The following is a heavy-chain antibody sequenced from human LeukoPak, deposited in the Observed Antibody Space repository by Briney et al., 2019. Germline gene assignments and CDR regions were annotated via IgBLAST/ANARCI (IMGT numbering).Heavy chain of an antibody. D-gene: IGHD1-26*01. J-gene: IGHJ4*02. Sequence: PGGSLRLSCAASGVTLSTYAMSWARQAPGKGLEWVSGISSSGSGDNTYYADSVKGRFTISRDSSKNTLFLHMNTLRAEDTAIYYCAKDPIFSGSYGVFDYWGLGTLVTVSS. CDR3: AKDPIFSGSYGVFDY. CDR2: ISSSGSGDNT. V-gene: IGHV3-23*01. CDR1: GVTLSTYA.